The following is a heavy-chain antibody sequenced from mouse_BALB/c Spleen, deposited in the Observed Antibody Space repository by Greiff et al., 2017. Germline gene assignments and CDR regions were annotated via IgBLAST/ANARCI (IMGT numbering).Heavy chain of an antibody. CDR1: GFSLTGYG. D-gene: IGHD2-4*01. Sequence: VKLMESGPGLVAPSQSLSITCTVSGFSLTGYGVNWVRQPPGKGLEWLGMIWGDGSTDYNSALKSRLSISKDNSKGQVFLKMNSLQTDDTARYYCARDRRDYDVRYYAMDYWGQGTSVTVSS. CDR2: IWGDGST. J-gene: IGHJ4*01. CDR3: ARDRRDYDVRYYAMDY. V-gene: IGHV2-6-7*01.